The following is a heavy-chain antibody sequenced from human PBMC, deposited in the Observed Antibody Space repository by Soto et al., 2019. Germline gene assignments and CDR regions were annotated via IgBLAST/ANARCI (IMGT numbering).Heavy chain of an antibody. D-gene: IGHD3-22*01. CDR1: GASVSSNSAT. CDR2: TYYRSKWYN. V-gene: IGHV6-1*01. CDR3: ARQPDYYDSSGYLYYCEY. Sequence: SPTLSLTCAISGASVSSNSATLNWIRQSPSRGLEWLGRTYYRSKWYNDYAVSVKSRITINPDTSKNQFSLQLNSVTPEDTAVYYCARQPDYYDSSGYLYYCEYWGQGTLVTVS. J-gene: IGHJ4*02.